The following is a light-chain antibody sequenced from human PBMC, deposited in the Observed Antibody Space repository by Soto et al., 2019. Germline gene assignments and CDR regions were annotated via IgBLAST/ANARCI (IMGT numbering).Light chain of an antibody. CDR1: SSNIGNNY. CDR3: GTWDSSLSAGV. CDR2: DNN. V-gene: IGLV1-51*01. J-gene: IGLJ2*01. Sequence: QSVLTQPPSVSAAPGQTVTISCSGRSSNIGNNYVSWYQQFPGTAPKLLIYDNNKRPSGIPDRFSGSKSGTSATLGITGLQTGDEADYYCGTWDSSLSAGVFGGGTKLTVL.